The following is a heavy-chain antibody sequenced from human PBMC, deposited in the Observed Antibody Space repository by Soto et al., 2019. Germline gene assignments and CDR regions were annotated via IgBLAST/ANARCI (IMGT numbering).Heavy chain of an antibody. D-gene: IGHD3-9*01. J-gene: IGHJ4*02. V-gene: IGHV3-33*01. CDR2: IWYDGSNK. CDR3: ARDQGDILTGYMFDY. CDR1: GFTFSSYG. Sequence: GGSLRLSCAASGFTFSSYGMHWVRQAPGKGLEWVAVIWYDGSNKYYADSVKGRFTISRDNSKNTLYLQMNSLRAEDTAVYYCARDQGDILTGYMFDYWGQGTLVTVSS.